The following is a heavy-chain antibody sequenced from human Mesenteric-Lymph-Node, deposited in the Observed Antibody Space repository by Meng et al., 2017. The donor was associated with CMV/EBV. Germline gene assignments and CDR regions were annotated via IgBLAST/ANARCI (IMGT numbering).Heavy chain of an antibody. V-gene: IGHV4-34*01. Sequence: VYGGSFSGYYWSWIRQTPGKGLEWIGEINHSGSTNYNPSLKSRVTISVDTSKNLFSLKLSSVTAADTAVYYCARITYDSSGYYPDYWGQGTLVTVSS. CDR3: ARITYDSSGYYPDY. CDR2: INHSGST. J-gene: IGHJ4*02. D-gene: IGHD3-22*01. CDR1: GGSFSGYY.